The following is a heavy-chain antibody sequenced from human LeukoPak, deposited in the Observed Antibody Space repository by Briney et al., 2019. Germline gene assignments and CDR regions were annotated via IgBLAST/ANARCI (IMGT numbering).Heavy chain of an antibody. CDR3: AREGSGSYLGYYYYMEV. CDR1: GGSISSYY. V-gene: IGHV4-4*07. J-gene: IGHJ6*03. Sequence: SETLSLTCTVSGGSISSYYWSWIRQPAGKGLEWIGRINTSGSTTYNPSLKSRVTISADKSKKQVSLRLTSVTAADTAECYCAREGSGSYLGYYYYMEVWGTGTPVTVSS. D-gene: IGHD3-10*01. CDR2: INTSGST.